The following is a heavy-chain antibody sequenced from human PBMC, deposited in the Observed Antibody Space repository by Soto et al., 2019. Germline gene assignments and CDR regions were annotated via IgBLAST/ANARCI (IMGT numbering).Heavy chain of an antibody. CDR3: ARDTIAVSGPDY. J-gene: IGHJ4*02. D-gene: IGHD4-17*01. CDR1: GFTVSSNY. Sequence: GGSLRLSCAASGFTVSSNYMSWVRQAPGKGVEWVSVIYSGGSTYYADSVKGRFTISRDNSKNTLYLQMNSLRAEDTAVYYCARDTIAVSGPDYWGQGTLVTVSS. V-gene: IGHV3-66*01. CDR2: IYSGGST.